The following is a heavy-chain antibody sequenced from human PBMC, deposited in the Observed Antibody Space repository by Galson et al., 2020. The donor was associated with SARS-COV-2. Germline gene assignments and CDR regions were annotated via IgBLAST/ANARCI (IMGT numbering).Heavy chain of an antibody. Sequence: ASVKVSCKASGYTFTRYAIHWVRQAPGQGLEWMGGINPIFGTATYAQKFQGRVTITTDESTSTAYMELSSLRSEDTAVYYCASFGDFGAGLLLDEADAFDIWGQGTMVTVSS. CDR3: ASFGDFGAGLLLDEADAFDI. D-gene: IGHD3-22*01. J-gene: IGHJ3*02. V-gene: IGHV1-69*05. CDR2: INPIFGTA. CDR1: GYTFTRYA.